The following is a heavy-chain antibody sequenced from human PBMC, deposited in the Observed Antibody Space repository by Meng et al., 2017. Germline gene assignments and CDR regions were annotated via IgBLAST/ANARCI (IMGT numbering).Heavy chain of an antibody. CDR1: GGSISSVDW. CDR3: ASWIYSCGWQ. CDR2: IYHGGNT. Sequence: QVQLQEAGPGLVKPSGTRHLTCVVSGGSISSVDWWSWVRQPPGKGLEWIGEIYHGGNTNYNPSLKSRVTISIDKSKNQFSLKLSSVTAADTAVYYCASWIYSCGWQWGQGTLVTVSS. D-gene: IGHD6-19*01. J-gene: IGHJ4*02. V-gene: IGHV4/OR15-8*02.